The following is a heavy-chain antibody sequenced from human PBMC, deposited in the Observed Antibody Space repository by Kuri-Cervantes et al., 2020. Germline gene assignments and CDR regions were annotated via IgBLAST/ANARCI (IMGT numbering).Heavy chain of an antibody. V-gene: IGHV3-9*01. CDR3: AKDLSSNWYGYFDL. Sequence: GGSLRLSCAASGFTFDDYAMHWVRQAPGKGLEWVSGISWNSGSIGYADSVKGRFTISRDNAKNSLYLQLNSLRDEDTALYYCAKDLSSNWYGYFDLWGRGTLVTVSS. D-gene: IGHD6-13*01. CDR2: ISWNSGSI. CDR1: GFTFDDYA. J-gene: IGHJ2*01.